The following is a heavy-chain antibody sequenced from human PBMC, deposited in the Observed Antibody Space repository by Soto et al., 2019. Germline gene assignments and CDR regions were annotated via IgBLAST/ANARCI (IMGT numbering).Heavy chain of an antibody. CDR1: GFTFSSYA. J-gene: IGHJ5*02. Sequence: VQLLESGGGLVQPGGSLRLSCAASGFTFSSYAMSWVRQAPGKGLEWVSAISGSGSDTYYADSVKGRFTISRDNSKNTLYLQMNSLRDEDAALYYCAKDSLASGSGVRFDPWGQGTLVTVSS. CDR3: AKDSLASGSGVRFDP. CDR2: ISGSGSDT. D-gene: IGHD3-10*01. V-gene: IGHV3-23*01.